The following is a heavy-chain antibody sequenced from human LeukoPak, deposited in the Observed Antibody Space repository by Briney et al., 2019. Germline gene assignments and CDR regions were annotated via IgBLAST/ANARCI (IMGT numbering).Heavy chain of an antibody. CDR3: ARVYSNSATFDY. CDR1: GGSISSSSYY. V-gene: IGHV4-30-4*08. J-gene: IGHJ4*02. Sequence: SETLSLTCTVSGGSISSSSYYWGWIRQPPGKGLEWIGYIYYSGSTYYNPSLKSRVTISVDTSKNQFSLKLSSVTAADTAVYYCARVYSNSATFDYWGQGTLVTVSS. D-gene: IGHD4-11*01. CDR2: IYYSGST.